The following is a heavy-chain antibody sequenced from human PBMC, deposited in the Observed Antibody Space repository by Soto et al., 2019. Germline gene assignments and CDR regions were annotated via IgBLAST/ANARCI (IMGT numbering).Heavy chain of an antibody. CDR2: INAGNGNT. J-gene: IGHJ6*02. CDR3: ASQKLELPPYYYYGMDV. D-gene: IGHD1-7*01. V-gene: IGHV1-3*01. Sequence: QVQLVQSGAEVKKPGASVKVVCKASGYTFTSYAMHWVRQAPGQRLQWMGWINAGNGNTKSSQKFQGRVTITRDTPASTAYMELSSLISEDTAVYYCASQKLELPPYYYYGMDVWGQGTTVTVSS. CDR1: GYTFTSYA.